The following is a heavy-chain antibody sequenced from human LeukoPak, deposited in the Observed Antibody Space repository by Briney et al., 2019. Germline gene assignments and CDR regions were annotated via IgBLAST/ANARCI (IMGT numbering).Heavy chain of an antibody. CDR2: ISAYNGNT. CDR3: AREEANFDF. Sequence: ASLRVSCKASGYTFTSYGITWVRRAPGQGLEWMGWISAYNGNTKYAQKFQGRVTMTTDTSTSTAYMELRSLRSDDTAVYYCAREEANFDFWGQGTLVTVSS. CDR1: GYTFTSYG. J-gene: IGHJ4*02. V-gene: IGHV1-18*01.